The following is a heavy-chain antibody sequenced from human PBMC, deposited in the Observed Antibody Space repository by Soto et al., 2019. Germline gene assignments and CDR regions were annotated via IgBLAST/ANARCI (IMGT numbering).Heavy chain of an antibody. CDR2: ISGSGGTT. V-gene: IGHV3-23*01. CDR1: GFTFSSYA. D-gene: IGHD4-17*01. Sequence: EVQLLESGGGLVQPGGSLRLSCAAPGFTFSSYAMSWVRQAPGKGLDWVSTISGSGGTTYYADSVKGRFTISRDNSKNTLYLQMTSLRADDTAVYYCANTYSDYREDYWGQGTLVTVSS. CDR3: ANTYSDYREDY. J-gene: IGHJ4*02.